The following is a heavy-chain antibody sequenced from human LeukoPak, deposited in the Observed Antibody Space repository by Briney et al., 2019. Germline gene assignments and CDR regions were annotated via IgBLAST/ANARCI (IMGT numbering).Heavy chain of an antibody. CDR1: GGTFNSYA. D-gene: IGHD3-22*01. Sequence: SVKVSCKASGGTFNSYAISWVRPAPGQGLEWMGRIIPILGIANYAQKFQGRVTITADKSTSTAYMELSSLRSEDTAVYYCARDKLMTMIVVVTHDALDIWGQGTMVTVSS. CDR2: IIPILGIA. V-gene: IGHV1-69*04. CDR3: ARDKLMTMIVVVTHDALDI. J-gene: IGHJ3*02.